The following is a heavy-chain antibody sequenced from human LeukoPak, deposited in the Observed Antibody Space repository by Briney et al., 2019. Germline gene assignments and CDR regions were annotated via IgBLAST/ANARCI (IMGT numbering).Heavy chain of an antibody. CDR3: ARAPGQYSSSFLDY. J-gene: IGHJ4*02. Sequence: PSETLSLTCTVSGASVRSDHWNWIRQPPGKGLEWIAYMHGSGSPNYNPSLASRLTLSVDATENLLSLKLTSVTAADTAVYFCARAPGQYSSSFLDYWGQGTLVTVSS. CDR2: MHGSGSP. D-gene: IGHD6-6*01. V-gene: IGHV4-59*02. CDR1: GASVRSDH.